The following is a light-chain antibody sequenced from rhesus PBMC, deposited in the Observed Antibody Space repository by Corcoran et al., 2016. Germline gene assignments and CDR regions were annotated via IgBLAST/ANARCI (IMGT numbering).Light chain of an antibody. CDR3: QHGYGTPLT. J-gene: IGKJ4*01. CDR1: ENVKNY. V-gene: IGKV1-74*01. Sequence: DIQMTQSPSSLSASVGDRVTITCRASENVKNYLNWYQQKPGKAPNLLIYKASTLQSGVPSRFSGSGAGTDYTFTISSLQPEDVATYYCQHGYGTPLTFGGGTKVELK. CDR2: KAS.